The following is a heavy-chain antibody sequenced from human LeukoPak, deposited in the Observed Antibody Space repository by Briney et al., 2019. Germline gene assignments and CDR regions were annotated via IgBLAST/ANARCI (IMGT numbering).Heavy chain of an antibody. Sequence: ASVKLSCKASGYTFTSYYMHWVRQAPGQGLEWMGIINPSGGSTSYAQKFQGRVTMTRDMSTSTAYMELSRLRSEDTAVYYCARDSGMDYYDSSGYCYVLLRNWGQGTLITVSS. CDR2: INPSGGST. CDR1: GYTFTSYY. V-gene: IGHV1-46*01. D-gene: IGHD3-22*01. CDR3: ARDSGMDYYDSSGYCYVLLRN. J-gene: IGHJ4*02.